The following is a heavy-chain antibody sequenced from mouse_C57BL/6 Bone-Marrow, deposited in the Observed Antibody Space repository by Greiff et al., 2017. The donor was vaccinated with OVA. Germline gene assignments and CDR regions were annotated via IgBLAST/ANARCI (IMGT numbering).Heavy chain of an antibody. Sequence: QVQLQQPGAELVKPGASVKVSCKASGYTFTSYWMHWVKQRPGQGLEWIGTIHPSDSDTNYNQKFKGKATLTVDKSSSTAYMQLSGLTSDDSAVSYCAISSPSTGTDYWGQGTTLTVSS. CDR3: AISSPSTGTDY. CDR1: GYTFTSYW. J-gene: IGHJ2*01. CDR2: IHPSDSDT. V-gene: IGHV1-74*01. D-gene: IGHD4-1*02.